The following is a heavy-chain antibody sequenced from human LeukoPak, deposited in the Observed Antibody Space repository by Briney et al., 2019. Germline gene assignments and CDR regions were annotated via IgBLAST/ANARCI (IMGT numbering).Heavy chain of an antibody. CDR3: ARVVTAKFDY. D-gene: IGHD2-21*02. V-gene: IGHV3-53*01. CDR2: IYSGGST. Sequence: GGSLRLSCAASGFTVSSSYMSWVRQAPGKGLEWVSVIYSGGSTYYADSVKGRFTISRDNSKNTLYLQMNSLRAEDTAVYYCARVVTAKFDYWGQGTLVTVSS. CDR1: GFTVSSSY. J-gene: IGHJ4*02.